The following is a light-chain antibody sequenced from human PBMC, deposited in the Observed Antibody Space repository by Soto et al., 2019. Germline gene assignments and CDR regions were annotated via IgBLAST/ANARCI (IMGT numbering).Light chain of an antibody. Sequence: QAVVTQPASVSGSPGQSITISCTGTSSDVGGYNYVSWYQQHPGQVPKLTIYEVTNRPSGVSSRFSGSKSGNTASLTISGLQAEDEADYYCSSYTSSDTWVFGGGTQLTVL. V-gene: IGLV2-14*01. CDR2: EVT. CDR1: SSDVGGYNY. J-gene: IGLJ3*02. CDR3: SSYTSSDTWV.